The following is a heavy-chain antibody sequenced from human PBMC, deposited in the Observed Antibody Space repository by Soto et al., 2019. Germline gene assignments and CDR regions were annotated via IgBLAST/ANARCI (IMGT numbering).Heavy chain of an antibody. V-gene: IGHV4-59*01. D-gene: IGHD4-17*01. Sequence: QVQLQEAGPGLVKPSETLSLTCTVSGGSIGGFHWSWIRQPPGKGLEWIGYISHSGSTNYISSLNSRVTISVDTSKSPFSLKLTSVTAADTAVYFCARALHAFGDPYFDYWGHGILITVSS. CDR1: GGSIGGFH. J-gene: IGHJ4*01. CDR3: ARALHAFGDPYFDY. CDR2: ISHSGST.